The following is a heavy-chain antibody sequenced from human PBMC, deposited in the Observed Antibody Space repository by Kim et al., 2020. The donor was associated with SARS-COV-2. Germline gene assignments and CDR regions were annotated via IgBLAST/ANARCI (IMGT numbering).Heavy chain of an antibody. CDR1: GFTFSSYA. Sequence: GGSLRLSCAASGFTFSSYAMHWVRQAPGKGLEWVAVISYDGSNKYYADSVKGRFTISRDNSKNTLYLQMNSLRAEDTAVYYCARGGNSEAHAFDIWGQGTMVTVSS. J-gene: IGHJ3*02. V-gene: IGHV3-30*04. D-gene: IGHD2-21*02. CDR3: ARGGNSEAHAFDI. CDR2: ISYDGSNK.